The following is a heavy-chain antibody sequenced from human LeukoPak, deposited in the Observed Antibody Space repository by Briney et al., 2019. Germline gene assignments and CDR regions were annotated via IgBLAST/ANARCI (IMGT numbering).Heavy chain of an antibody. Sequence: SETLSLTCTVFSGSISSYFWSWIRQPPGKGLEWIGYIYYSGSTNYNPSLKSRVTISVDTSKNQFSLKLSSVTAADTAVYYCATYDSSGYKFDYWGQGTLVTVSS. CDR3: ATYDSSGYKFDY. CDR2: IYYSGST. CDR1: SGSISSYF. D-gene: IGHD3-22*01. V-gene: IGHV4-59*08. J-gene: IGHJ4*02.